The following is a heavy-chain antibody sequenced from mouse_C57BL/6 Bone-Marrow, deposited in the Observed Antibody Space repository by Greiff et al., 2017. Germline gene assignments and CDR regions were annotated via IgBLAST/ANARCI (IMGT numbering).Heavy chain of an antibody. J-gene: IGHJ2*01. CDR1: GFTFSDFY. CDR3: ARDNSSGGLDY. V-gene: IGHV7-1*01. CDR2: SRNKANDYTT. D-gene: IGHD3-2*02. Sequence: EVKLVESGGGLVQSGRSLRLSCATSGFTFSDFYMEWVRQAPGKGLEWIAASRNKANDYTTEYSASVKGRFIVSRDTSQSILYLQMNALRAEDTAIYYCARDNSSGGLDYWGQGTTLTVSS.